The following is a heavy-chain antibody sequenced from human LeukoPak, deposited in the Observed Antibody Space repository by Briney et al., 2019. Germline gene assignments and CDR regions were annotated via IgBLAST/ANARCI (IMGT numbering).Heavy chain of an antibody. J-gene: IGHJ4*02. Sequence: SETLSLTCTVSGGSISSSSNYWGWIRQPPGKGLEWIGSIYYSGTTYYNPSLKSRVTISVDTSKNQFSLKLRSVTAADTAVYYCATTTIRLGYWGQGTLVTVSS. V-gene: IGHV4-39*07. D-gene: IGHD1-26*01. CDR1: GGSISSSSNY. CDR2: IYYSGTT. CDR3: ATTTIRLGY.